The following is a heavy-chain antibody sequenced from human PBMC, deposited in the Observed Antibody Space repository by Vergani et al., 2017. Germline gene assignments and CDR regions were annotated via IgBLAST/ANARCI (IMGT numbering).Heavy chain of an antibody. CDR3: AKGQGVVVPAAIRTEYFQH. J-gene: IGHJ1*01. D-gene: IGHD2-2*02. Sequence: EVQLVESGGGLVQPGRSLRLSCAASGFTFDDYAMHWVRQAPGKGLEWVSGISWNSGSIGYADSVKGRFTISRDNAKNSLYLQMNSLRAEDTALYYCAKGQGVVVPAAIRTEYFQHWGQGTLVTVSS. CDR1: GFTFDDYA. V-gene: IGHV3-9*01. CDR2: ISWNSGSI.